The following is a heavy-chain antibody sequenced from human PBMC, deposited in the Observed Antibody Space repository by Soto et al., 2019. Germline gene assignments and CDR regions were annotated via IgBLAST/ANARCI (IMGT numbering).Heavy chain of an antibody. CDR1: GYTFTSYG. CDR2: INVYNGNT. Sequence: QVQLVQSGAEVKRPGASVKVSCKASGYTFTSYGISWVRQAPGQGLEWMGWINVYNGNTNYAQKFQGRVTMITDTSTSTAYMELRSLRSDDTAVYYCARDIFWEWFGESNWLDPWGQGTLVTVSS. J-gene: IGHJ5*02. V-gene: IGHV1-18*01. CDR3: ARDIFWEWFGESNWLDP. D-gene: IGHD3-10*01.